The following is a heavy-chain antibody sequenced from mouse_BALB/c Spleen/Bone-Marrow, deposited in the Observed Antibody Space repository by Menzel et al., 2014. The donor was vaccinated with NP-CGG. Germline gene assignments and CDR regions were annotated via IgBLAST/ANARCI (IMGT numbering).Heavy chain of an antibody. D-gene: IGHD2-10*01. CDR2: IRLKSNNYAT. J-gene: IGHJ3*01. V-gene: IGHV6-6*02. CDR3: PSMRGGGFAY. Sequence: EVKLEESGGGLVQPGGSMKLSCVASGFTFSNYWMNWVRQSPEKGLEWVAEIRLKSNNYATHYAESVKGRFTISRDDSKSGVYLQRNNLRDEDPAIYYCPSMRGGGFAYWAQGTLVTVSA. CDR1: GFTFSNYW.